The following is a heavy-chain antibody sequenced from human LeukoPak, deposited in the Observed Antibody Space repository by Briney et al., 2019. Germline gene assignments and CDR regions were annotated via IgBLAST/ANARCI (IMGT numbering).Heavy chain of an antibody. V-gene: IGHV4-4*02. J-gene: IGHJ3*02. Sequence: SETLFLTCAVSGGSISSSNWWSWVRQPPGKGLEWIGSINYSGSTSHNPSLKSRVTISVDTSKNQFSLKLSSVTAADTAVYYCAREVNYYDSSGYRPHAFDIWGQGTMVTVSS. CDR3: AREVNYYDSSGYRPHAFDI. CDR2: INYSGST. CDR1: GGSISSSNW. D-gene: IGHD3-22*01.